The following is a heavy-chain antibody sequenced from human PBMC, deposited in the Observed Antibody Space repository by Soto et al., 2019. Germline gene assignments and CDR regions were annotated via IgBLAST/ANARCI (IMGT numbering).Heavy chain of an antibody. D-gene: IGHD5-18*01. J-gene: IGHJ4*02. V-gene: IGHV4-31*03. CDR1: RGSISSGDYY. CDR3: ARDHLVTGLVHYVDY. Sequence: SETLSLTCTVSRGSISSGDYYWTWIRQHPGKGLEWIGYIYYTGSTYYNPSLQSRVTMSVDTSKNQFSLRLTSVTAADTAFYYCARDHLVTGLVHYVDYWGQGTLVTVSS. CDR2: IYYTGST.